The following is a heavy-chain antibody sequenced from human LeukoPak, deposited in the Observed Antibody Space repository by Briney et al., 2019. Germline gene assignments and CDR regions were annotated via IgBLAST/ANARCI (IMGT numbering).Heavy chain of an antibody. V-gene: IGHV3-48*01. CDR2: ISSSSSTI. CDR3: ARVSANYIVVVVAANYYGMDV. J-gene: IGHJ6*02. CDR1: GFTFSSYS. D-gene: IGHD2-15*01. Sequence: GGSLRLSCAASGFTFSSYSMNWVRQAPGKGLEWVSYISSSSSTIYYADSVKGRFTISRDNAKNSLYLQMNSLRAEDTAVYYCARVSANYIVVVVAANYYGMDVWGQGTTVTVSS.